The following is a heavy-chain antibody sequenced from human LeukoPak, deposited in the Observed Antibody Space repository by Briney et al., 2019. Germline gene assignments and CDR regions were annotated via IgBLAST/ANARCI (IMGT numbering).Heavy chain of an antibody. J-gene: IGHJ4*02. Sequence: PGGSLRLSCAASGFTFDDYAMTWVRQAPGKGLEWVSAISASAGNTYYPDSVRGRFTVSRDNSKNTLYLQMNRLRAEDTAVYYCAKAGGASWYLYWGQGTLVTVSS. D-gene: IGHD6-13*01. CDR2: ISASAGNT. CDR3: AKAGGASWYLY. CDR1: GFTFDDYA. V-gene: IGHV3-23*01.